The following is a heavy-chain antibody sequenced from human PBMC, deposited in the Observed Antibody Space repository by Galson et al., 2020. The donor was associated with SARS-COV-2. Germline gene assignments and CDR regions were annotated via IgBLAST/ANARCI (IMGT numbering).Heavy chain of an antibody. D-gene: IGHD3-22*01. CDR3: VRHGSSSGYYPPLGS. Sequence: SETLSLTCTVSGGSLISSSYYWGWIRQPPGKGLEWIGSMLYSGSTYCNPSLKSRVTISVDTSKNQFSLKLSSVTAADTSVYYCVRHGSSSGYYPPLGSWGQGTLVTVSS. V-gene: IGHV4-39*01. J-gene: IGHJ5*01. CDR2: MLYSGST. CDR1: GGSLISSSYY.